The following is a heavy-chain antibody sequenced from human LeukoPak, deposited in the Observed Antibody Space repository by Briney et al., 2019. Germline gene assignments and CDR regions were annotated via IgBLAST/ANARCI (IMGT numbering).Heavy chain of an antibody. Sequence: GASVKVSCKASGGTFSSYAISWVRQAPGQGLEWMGGIIPIFGTANYAQKFQGRVTIATDESTSTAYMELSSLGSEDTAVYYCARGTRIAAAGTDPTDYWGQGTLVTVSS. D-gene: IGHD6-13*01. J-gene: IGHJ4*02. V-gene: IGHV1-69*05. CDR2: IIPIFGTA. CDR1: GGTFSSYA. CDR3: ARGTRIAAAGTDPTDY.